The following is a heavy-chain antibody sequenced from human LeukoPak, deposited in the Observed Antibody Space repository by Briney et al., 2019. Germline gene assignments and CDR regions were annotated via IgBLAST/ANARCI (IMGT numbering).Heavy chain of an antibody. Sequence: SETPSLTCTVSGGSISSYYWSWIRQPPGKGLEWIGYIYYSGSTNYNPSLKSRVTISVDTSKNQFFLKLSSVTAADTAVYYCARHESSSSSLPFDYWGQGTLVTVSS. D-gene: IGHD6-6*01. J-gene: IGHJ4*02. CDR1: GGSISSYY. V-gene: IGHV4-59*01. CDR2: IYYSGST. CDR3: ARHESSSSSLPFDY.